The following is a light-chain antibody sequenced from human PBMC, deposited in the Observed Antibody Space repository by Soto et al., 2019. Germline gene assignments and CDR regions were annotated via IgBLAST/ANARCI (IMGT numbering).Light chain of an antibody. CDR2: AAA. J-gene: IGKJ4*01. Sequence: EIVMTQSPATLSVSPGERTTLSCRASQSVRDALAWDQQKPGQAPRLLIYAAATRASGIPGRFSGSGSGTEFTLTISSLRSEDFAVYFCQQYNDWPLTFGGGTKVEIK. CDR3: QQYNDWPLT. CDR1: QSVRDA. V-gene: IGKV3D-15*01.